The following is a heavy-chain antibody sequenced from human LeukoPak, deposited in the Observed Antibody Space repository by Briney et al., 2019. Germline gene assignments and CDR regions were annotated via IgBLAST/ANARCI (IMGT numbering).Heavy chain of an antibody. CDR3: AREYYYDSSGFY. Sequence: GGSLRLSCAASGFTVSNSYMSWVRQAPGKGLEWVSIIYSGGSTYYADSVKGRFTISRDSSKNTLYLQMNSLRAEDTAVYYCAREYYYDSSGFYWGQGTLVTVSS. CDR1: GFTVSNSY. D-gene: IGHD3-22*01. J-gene: IGHJ4*02. V-gene: IGHV3-53*01. CDR2: IYSGGST.